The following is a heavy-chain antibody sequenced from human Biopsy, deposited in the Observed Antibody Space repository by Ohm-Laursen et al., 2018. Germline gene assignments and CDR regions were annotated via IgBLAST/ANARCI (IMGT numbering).Heavy chain of an antibody. CDR3: AKDRRTMRIWYFDL. Sequence: SLRLSCTASGFTFATYGMSWVRQAPGKGLEWVSGISSSGNSTYYAGSVKGRFTISRDNSKNTLYLQLNSLRVDDTAVYYCAKDRRTMRIWYFDLRGRGTLVTVSS. D-gene: IGHD4/OR15-4a*01. CDR2: ISSSGNST. J-gene: IGHJ2*01. CDR1: GFTFATYG. V-gene: IGHV3-23*01.